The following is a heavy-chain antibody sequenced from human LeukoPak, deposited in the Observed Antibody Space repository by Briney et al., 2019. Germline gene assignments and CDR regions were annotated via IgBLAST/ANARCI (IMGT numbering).Heavy chain of an antibody. V-gene: IGHV1-18*01. CDR1: GYTFTSYG. Sequence: GASVKVSCKASGYTFTSYGISWVRQAPGQGLEWMGWISAYNGNTNYAQKFQGRVTMTRNTSISTAYMELSSLRSEDTAVYYCARGWVNTYYDTWGQGTLVTVSS. CDR3: ARGWVNTYYDT. D-gene: IGHD3-9*01. J-gene: IGHJ5*02. CDR2: ISAYNGNT.